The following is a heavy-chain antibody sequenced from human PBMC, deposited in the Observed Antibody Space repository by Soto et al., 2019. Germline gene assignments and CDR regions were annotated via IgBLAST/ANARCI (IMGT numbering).Heavy chain of an antibody. V-gene: IGHV4-34*01. CDR3: ARGPMTTVRRTVYGMDV. Sequence: QVQLQQWGAGLLKPSETLSLTCAVYGGSFSGYYWSWIRQPPGKGLEWIGEINHSGSTNYNPSLKSRVTIPVDTSKNQFSLKLSSVTAADTAVYYCARGPMTTVRRTVYGMDVWGQGTTVTVSS. CDR2: INHSGST. D-gene: IGHD4-4*01. CDR1: GGSFSGYY. J-gene: IGHJ6*02.